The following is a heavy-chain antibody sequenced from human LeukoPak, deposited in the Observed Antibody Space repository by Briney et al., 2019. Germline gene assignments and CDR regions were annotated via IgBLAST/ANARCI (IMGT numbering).Heavy chain of an antibody. CDR1: GFTFSSHS. Sequence: GGSLRLSCAASGFTFSSHSMNWVRQAPGKGLEWVSSISSSSSYIYYADSVKGRFTISRDNAKNSLYLQMNSLRAEDTAVYYCARARVGLGYCSGGSCYGEAYWGQGTLVTVSS. V-gene: IGHV3-21*01. CDR3: ARARVGLGYCSGGSCYGEAY. J-gene: IGHJ4*02. D-gene: IGHD2-15*01. CDR2: ISSSSSYI.